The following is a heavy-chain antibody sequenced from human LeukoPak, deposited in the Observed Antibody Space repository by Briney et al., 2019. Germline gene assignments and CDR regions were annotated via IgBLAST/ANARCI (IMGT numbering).Heavy chain of an antibody. Sequence: ASVKVSCKASGYTFTNFGISWVRQAPGQGLEWMGWINTYNGKTNYAQKLQGRVTLTIDTFTNTIYMELRGLRSDDTAVYYCARDPYVIVAGNLDYWGQGTLVTVSS. CDR3: ARDPYVIVAGNLDY. CDR2: INTYNGKT. J-gene: IGHJ4*02. D-gene: IGHD6-19*01. V-gene: IGHV1-18*01. CDR1: GYTFTNFG.